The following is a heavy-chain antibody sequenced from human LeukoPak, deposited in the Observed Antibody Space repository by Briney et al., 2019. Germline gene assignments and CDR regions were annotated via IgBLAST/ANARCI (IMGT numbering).Heavy chain of an antibody. V-gene: IGHV3-7*03. CDR3: ARGKSSGAPGGY. J-gene: IGHJ4*02. CDR2: IKQDGSET. D-gene: IGHD3-22*01. CDR1: GFTFNNYC. Sequence: PGGSLRLSCAASGFTFNNYCMSWVRQSPGKGLEWVANIKQDGSETYCVDSVKGRFTISRDNAKNSLYLQMNSLRTEDTAVYFCARGKSSGAPGGYWGQGTLVTVSS.